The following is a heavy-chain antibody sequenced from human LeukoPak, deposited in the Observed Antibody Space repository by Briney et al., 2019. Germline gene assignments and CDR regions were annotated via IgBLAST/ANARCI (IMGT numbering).Heavy chain of an antibody. J-gene: IGHJ5*02. CDR3: ARASATYYYDSSGFNWFDP. CDR2: INHSGST. CDR1: GGSFSGYY. V-gene: IGHV4-34*01. D-gene: IGHD3-22*01. Sequence: SETLSLTCAVYGGSFSGYYWSWIRQPPGKGLEWIGEINHSGSTNYNPSLKSRVTISVDTSKNQLSLKLSSVTAADTAVYYCARASATYYYDSSGFNWFDPWGQGTLVTVSS.